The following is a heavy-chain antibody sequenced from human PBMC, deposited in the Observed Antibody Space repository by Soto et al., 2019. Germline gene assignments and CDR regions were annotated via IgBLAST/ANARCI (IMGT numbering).Heavy chain of an antibody. CDR2: ISAYNGNT. D-gene: IGHD2-2*01. V-gene: IGHV1-18*01. CDR3: ASSFTSSQWRYGMDV. Sequence: ASVKVSCKASGYTFTSYGISWVRQAPGQGLEWMGWISAYNGNTNYAQKLQGRVTMTTDTSTSTAYMELRSLRSDDTAVYYCASSFTSSQWRYGMDVWGQGSTVTVSS. CDR1: GYTFTSYG. J-gene: IGHJ6*02.